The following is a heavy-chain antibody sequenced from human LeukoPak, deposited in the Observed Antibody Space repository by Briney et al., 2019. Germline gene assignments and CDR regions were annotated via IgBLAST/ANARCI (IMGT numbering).Heavy chain of an antibody. D-gene: IGHD3-22*01. V-gene: IGHV4-39*07. Sequence: SETLSLTCTVSSGSISTSNYYWGWVRQPPGKALEWIGNIFYSGSTYYNPSLKSRVTISVDTSKNQFSLKLSSVTAADTAVYYCAREAFSSGYYDDYWGQGTLVTVSS. J-gene: IGHJ4*02. CDR2: IFYSGST. CDR3: AREAFSSGYYDDY. CDR1: SGSISTSNYY.